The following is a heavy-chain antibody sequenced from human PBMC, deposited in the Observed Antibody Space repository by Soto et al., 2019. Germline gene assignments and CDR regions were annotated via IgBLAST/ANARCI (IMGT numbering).Heavy chain of an antibody. CDR2: INHSGST. Sequence: SETLSLTCAVYGGSFSGYYWNWIRQPPGKGLEWIGEINHSGSTNYNPSLKSRVTISVDKSKNQFSLKLSSVTAADTAVYYCSRDSGRYPNWFDPCGQGTLVTVAS. D-gene: IGHD1-26*01. V-gene: IGHV4-34*01. CDR3: SRDSGRYPNWFDP. CDR1: GGSFSGYY. J-gene: IGHJ5*02.